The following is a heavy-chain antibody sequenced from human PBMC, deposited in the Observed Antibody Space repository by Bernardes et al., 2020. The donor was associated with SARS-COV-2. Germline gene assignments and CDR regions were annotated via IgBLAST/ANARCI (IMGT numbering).Heavy chain of an antibody. CDR2: INHSGST. CDR3: ARDIPVTTFFTTVNWFDP. J-gene: IGHJ5*02. CDR1: GGSFSGYY. Sequence: SDTLSLTCAVYGGSFSGYYWSLIRQPPGKGLEWIGEINHSGSTNYNPSLKSRVTISVDTSKNQFSLKLSSVTAADTAVYYCARDIPVTTFFTTVNWFDPWGQGTLVTVSS. V-gene: IGHV4-34*01. D-gene: IGHD4-4*01.